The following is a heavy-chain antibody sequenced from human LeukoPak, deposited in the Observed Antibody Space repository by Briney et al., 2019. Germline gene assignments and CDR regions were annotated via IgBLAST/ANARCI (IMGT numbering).Heavy chain of an antibody. CDR2: IKQDGSEK. V-gene: IGHV3-7*03. D-gene: IGHD2-15*01. CDR3: ARAPYCIGGSCRFDY. Sequence: GGSLRLSCAVSGFTYNSYWMSWVRQAPGKALEWVANIKQDGSEKYYVDSVKGRFTISRDNAKNSLYLQMNSLRAEDTAVYYCARAPYCIGGSCRFDYWGQGTLVTVSS. J-gene: IGHJ4*02. CDR1: GFTYNSYW.